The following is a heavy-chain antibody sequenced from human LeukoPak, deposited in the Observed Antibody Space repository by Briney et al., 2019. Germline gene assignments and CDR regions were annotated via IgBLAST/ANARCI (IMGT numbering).Heavy chain of an antibody. D-gene: IGHD2-2*02. Sequence: SVKVSCKAFGGSFSSEAISWVRQAPGQGLEWMGGIIPIFGTANYAQKFQGRVTITADESTSTAYMELSSLRSEDTAVYYCARGEGYCSSTSCYTDYYYYMDVWGKGTTVTVSS. CDR3: ARGEGYCSSTSCYTDYYYYMDV. V-gene: IGHV1-69*13. CDR1: GGSFSSEA. J-gene: IGHJ6*03. CDR2: IIPIFGTA.